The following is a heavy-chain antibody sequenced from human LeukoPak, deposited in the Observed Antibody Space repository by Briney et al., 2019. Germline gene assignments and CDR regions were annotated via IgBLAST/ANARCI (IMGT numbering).Heavy chain of an antibody. Sequence: PGGPLRLSCAASGFTFSSYSMNWVRQAPGKGLEWVSYISSSSSTIYYADSVKGRFTISRDNSKNTLYLQMNSLRAEDTAVYYCASISGPTPLHLSPEHYYFDYWGQGTLVTVSS. CDR2: ISSSSSTI. D-gene: IGHD3-10*01. V-gene: IGHV3-48*01. CDR1: GFTFSSYS. CDR3: ASISGPTPLHLSPEHYYFDY. J-gene: IGHJ4*02.